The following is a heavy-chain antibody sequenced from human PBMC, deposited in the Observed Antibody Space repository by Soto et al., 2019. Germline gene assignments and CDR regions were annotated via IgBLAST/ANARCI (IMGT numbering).Heavy chain of an antibody. CDR2: IYSSGST. D-gene: IGHD3-3*01. CDR3: ARGQRFSDWFDP. V-gene: IGHV4-4*07. J-gene: IGHJ5*02. CDR1: GWTLSGYY. Sequence: SDTLSLTCPFPGWTLSGYYWTWIRQSAGGGLEWIGRIYSSGSTNYNPSLKSRVTISLDTSMNHFSLRLSSVTAADTAVYYCARGQRFSDWFDPWGQGTLVTVSS.